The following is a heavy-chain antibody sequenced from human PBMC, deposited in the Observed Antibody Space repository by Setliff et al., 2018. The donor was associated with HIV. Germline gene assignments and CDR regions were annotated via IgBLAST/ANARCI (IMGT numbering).Heavy chain of an antibody. D-gene: IGHD3-3*01. J-gene: IGHJ5*02. Sequence: SETLSLTCTVSGGSMNSDTYSWTWLRQPAGKGPELIGHIYVGGSIIYNPSLASRVTISMVPSKNQFSLDLSSVTAADTAKYYSARAKTIGVSAVFFDPWGQGRPVTVSS. CDR2: IYVGGSI. CDR1: GGSMNSDTYS. CDR3: ARAKTIGVSAVFFDP. V-gene: IGHV4-61*09.